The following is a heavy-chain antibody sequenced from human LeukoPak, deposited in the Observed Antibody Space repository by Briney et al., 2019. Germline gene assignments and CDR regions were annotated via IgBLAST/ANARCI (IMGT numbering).Heavy chain of an antibody. Sequence: PGGSLRLSCAASGFTFSSYSVNWVRQAPGKGLEWVSYISSSSYTIYYGDSVKGRFTISRDNAKNSLYLQMNSLGAEDTAVYYCARDTIVGMDVWGKGTTVTVSS. CDR3: ARDTIVGMDV. V-gene: IGHV3-48*01. CDR2: ISSSSYTI. CDR1: GFTFSSYS. J-gene: IGHJ6*03. D-gene: IGHD3-10*01.